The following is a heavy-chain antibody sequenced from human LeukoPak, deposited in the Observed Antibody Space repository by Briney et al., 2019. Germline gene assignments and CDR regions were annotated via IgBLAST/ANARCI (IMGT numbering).Heavy chain of an antibody. Sequence: GGTLRLSCETSGFTHKNYWMSWLRRAPGKGLEWVSRSKYDGSTAMYAESVKGRFTISRDNARGTLYPQMNSLRVDDTAVYYCAKSDWFDPCGRGILVTVSS. CDR2: SKYDGSTA. V-gene: IGHV3-74*03. CDR1: GFTHKNYW. CDR3: AKSDWFDP. J-gene: IGHJ5*02.